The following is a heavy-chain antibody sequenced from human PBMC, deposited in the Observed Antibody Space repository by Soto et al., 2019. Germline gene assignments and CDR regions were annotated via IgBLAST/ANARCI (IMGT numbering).Heavy chain of an antibody. Sequence: HGESLKISCKGSGYSFTSYWISWVRQMPGKGLEWMGRIDPSDSYTNYSPSFQGHVTISADKSISTAYLQWSSLKASDTAMYYCARAGSYYDILTGSPTGYYYYGMDVWGQGTTVTVSS. CDR1: GYSFTSYW. D-gene: IGHD3-9*01. J-gene: IGHJ6*02. CDR2: IDPSDSYT. CDR3: ARAGSYYDILTGSPTGYYYYGMDV. V-gene: IGHV5-10-1*01.